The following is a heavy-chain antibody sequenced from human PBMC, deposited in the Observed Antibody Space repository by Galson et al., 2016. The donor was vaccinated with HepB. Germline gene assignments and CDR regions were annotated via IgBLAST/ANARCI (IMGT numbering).Heavy chain of an antibody. CDR2: IIPIFDTA. Sequence: SVKVSCKASGGTFNTYIIAWVRQAPGQGLEWMGGIIPIFDTASYAQKFQGRVTITADESTTTAYMQLRGLTSEDTAVYYCARADCSGGTCYSSYYYYGLNVWGQGTRVTVSS. J-gene: IGHJ6*02. CDR3: ARADCSGGTCYSSYYYYGLNV. CDR1: GGTFNTYI. V-gene: IGHV1-69*13. D-gene: IGHD2-15*01.